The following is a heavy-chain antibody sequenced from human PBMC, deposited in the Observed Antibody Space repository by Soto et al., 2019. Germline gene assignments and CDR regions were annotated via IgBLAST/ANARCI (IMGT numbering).Heavy chain of an antibody. Sequence: QVQLVESGGGVVQPGTSLRLSCGASRFTFSSYGMHWVRQAPGKGLEWVAVIWLDGRNKYYADSVKGRFTISRDNAKNSLYLQMNSLRDEDTAVYYCARITGSGSYYRNDAFDIWGQGTMVTVSS. CDR1: RFTFSSYG. J-gene: IGHJ3*02. CDR2: IWLDGRNK. D-gene: IGHD3-10*01. V-gene: IGHV3-33*01. CDR3: ARITGSGSYYRNDAFDI.